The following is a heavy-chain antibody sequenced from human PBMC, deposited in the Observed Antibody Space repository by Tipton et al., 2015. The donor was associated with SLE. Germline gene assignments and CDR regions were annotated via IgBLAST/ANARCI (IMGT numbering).Heavy chain of an antibody. Sequence: TLSLTCTASGGSISSYYWSWIRQPPGKGLEWIGYIYYSGSTNYNPSLKSRVTISVDTSKNQFSLKLSSVTAADTAVYYCAREGIAARRWYFDYWGQGTLVTVSS. CDR3: AREGIAARRWYFDY. D-gene: IGHD6-6*01. CDR2: IYYSGST. J-gene: IGHJ4*02. V-gene: IGHV4-59*01. CDR1: GGSISSYY.